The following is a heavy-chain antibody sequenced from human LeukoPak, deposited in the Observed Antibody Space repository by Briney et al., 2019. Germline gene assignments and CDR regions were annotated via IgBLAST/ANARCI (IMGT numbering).Heavy chain of an antibody. CDR3: ASLGYSYGIDY. D-gene: IGHD5-18*01. J-gene: IGHJ4*02. CDR2: IHYSGST. Sequence: PSETLSLTCTVSGDSISSYSWSWIRQPPGKGLEWIGYIHYSGSTNYNPSLKSRVTISVDTSKNQFSLKLGSVTAADTAVYYCASLGYSYGIDYWGQGTLVTVSS. CDR1: GDSISSYS. V-gene: IGHV4-59*08.